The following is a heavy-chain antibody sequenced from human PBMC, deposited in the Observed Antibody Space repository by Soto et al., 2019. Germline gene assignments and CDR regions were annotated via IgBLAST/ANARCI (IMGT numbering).Heavy chain of an antibody. Sequence: ASVKVSCKASGYTFTSYDINWVRQATGQGLGWMGWMNPKSGNTGYARKFQGRVTMTRNTSISTAYMELSSLISEDTAVYYCARLSHYDVWSGYPDAFDIWGQGTMVTVSS. D-gene: IGHD3-3*01. CDR3: ARLSHYDVWSGYPDAFDI. CDR1: GYTFTSYD. J-gene: IGHJ3*02. CDR2: MNPKSGNT. V-gene: IGHV1-8*01.